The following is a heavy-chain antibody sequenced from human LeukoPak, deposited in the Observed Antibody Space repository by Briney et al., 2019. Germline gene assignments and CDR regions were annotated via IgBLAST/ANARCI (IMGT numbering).Heavy chain of an antibody. V-gene: IGHV3-33*01. CDR3: AXXXXXXXEXXMDV. CDR2: IWYDGSNK. D-gene: IGHD2/OR15-2a*01. J-gene: IGHJ6*02. CDR1: GFTFSSYG. Sequence: GGSLRLSCAASGFTFSSYGMHWVRQAPGKGLKWVAVIWYDGSNKYYADSVKGRFTISRDDSKNTLYLRMNSLRAEDTAVYFCAXXXXXXXEXXMDVWGQGTTVTVSS.